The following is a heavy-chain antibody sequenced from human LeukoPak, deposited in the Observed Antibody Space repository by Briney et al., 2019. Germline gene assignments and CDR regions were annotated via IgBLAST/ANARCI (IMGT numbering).Heavy chain of an antibody. Sequence: SGGSLRLSCAASGFTVSSNYMSCVRQAPGKGLEWVSVIYSGGSTYYADSVKGRFTISRHNSKNTLYLQMNSLRAEDTAVYYCARAESNYDSSGGYGMDVWGQGTTVTVSS. D-gene: IGHD3-22*01. J-gene: IGHJ6*02. V-gene: IGHV3-53*04. CDR3: ARAESNYDSSGGYGMDV. CDR1: GFTVSSNY. CDR2: IYSGGST.